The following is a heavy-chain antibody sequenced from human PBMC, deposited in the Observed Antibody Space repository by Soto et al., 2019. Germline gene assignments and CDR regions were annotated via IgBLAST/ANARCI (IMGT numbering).Heavy chain of an antibody. Sequence: PGGSLRLSCAASGFTFSSYGMHWVRQAPGKGLEWVSVIRGDGSSKYYADSVKGRFTISRDNSKNTLYLQMNSLRAEDTAVYYCAKDAGAVWGAYYFDYWGQGTLVTVSS. CDR1: GFTFSSYG. D-gene: IGHD3-16*01. J-gene: IGHJ4*02. CDR3: AKDAGAVWGAYYFDY. V-gene: IGHV3-33*06. CDR2: IRGDGSSK.